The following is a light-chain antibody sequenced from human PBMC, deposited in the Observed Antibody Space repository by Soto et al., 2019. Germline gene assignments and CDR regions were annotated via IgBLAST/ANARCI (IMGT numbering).Light chain of an antibody. V-gene: IGLV7-46*01. CDR3: LLSYRGDYV. Sequence: QAVVTQEHSLTVSPGGKVILTCGSTTGPVTTGHYPYWFQQKPGQAPRPLVYDTANIFSWTPVRFSGSLVGGKAALTLSGAQPEDEAEYYCLLSYRGDYVFGPGTKVTVL. CDR2: DTA. CDR1: TGPVTTGHY. J-gene: IGLJ1*01.